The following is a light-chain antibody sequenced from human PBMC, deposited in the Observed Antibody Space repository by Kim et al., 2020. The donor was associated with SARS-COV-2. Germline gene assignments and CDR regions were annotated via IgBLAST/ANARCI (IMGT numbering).Light chain of an antibody. V-gene: IGKV3-15*01. Sequence: APGERATHSCRASQSVSSHIAWVQQKPGQAPRVLIYDAYNRATGVPARFSGSGSGTEFTLTISSLQSEDSAVYHCQQYNKWFALSFGGGTKVDIK. J-gene: IGKJ4*01. CDR1: QSVSSH. CDR3: QQYNKWFALS. CDR2: DAY.